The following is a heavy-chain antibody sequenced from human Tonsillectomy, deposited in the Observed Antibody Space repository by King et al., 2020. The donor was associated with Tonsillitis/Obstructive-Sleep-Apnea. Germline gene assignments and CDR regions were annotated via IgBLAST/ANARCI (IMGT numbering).Heavy chain of an antibody. D-gene: IGHD2-15*01. J-gene: IGHJ6*03. CDR2: INSDGSST. V-gene: IGHV3-74*01. Sequence: DVQRVVSGGGLVQPGGSLRLSCAASGFTFSTYWMHWVRQAPGKGLVWVSRINSDGSSTSYADSVKGRFTISRDNAKNTLYLQMNGLRAEDTAVYYCARDLCLGGCYYYMDVWGKGTTVTVSS. CDR3: ARDLCLGGCYYYMDV. CDR1: GFTFSTYW.